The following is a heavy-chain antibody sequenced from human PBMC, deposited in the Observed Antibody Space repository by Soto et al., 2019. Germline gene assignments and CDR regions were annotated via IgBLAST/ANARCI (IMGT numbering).Heavy chain of an antibody. J-gene: IGHJ4*02. CDR1: GYTFTSYG. D-gene: IGHD2-8*01. CDR2: VNPGNGTT. Sequence: ASVKVSCKASGYTFTSYGISWVRQAPGQGLEWMGWVNPGNGTTSFAQKFQGRVTMTRDTSISTAYMELSGLRSDDTAMYYCARDTYANFDYWGQRTLVTVSS. V-gene: IGHV1-2*02. CDR3: ARDTYANFDY.